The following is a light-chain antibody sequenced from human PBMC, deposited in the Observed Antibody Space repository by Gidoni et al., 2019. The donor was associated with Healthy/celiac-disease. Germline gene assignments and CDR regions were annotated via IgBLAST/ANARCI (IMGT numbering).Light chain of an antibody. V-gene: IGKV1-39*01. Sequence: DIQMTQSPPSLSASVGDRVTITRRASQSISSYLNWYQQKPGNAPKLRIYAASSLQSGVPSRFSGSGSGTDFTLTISSLQPEDFATYYCQQSYSTPRTFGQGTKLEIK. CDR1: QSISSY. CDR3: QQSYSTPRT. CDR2: AAS. J-gene: IGKJ2*01.